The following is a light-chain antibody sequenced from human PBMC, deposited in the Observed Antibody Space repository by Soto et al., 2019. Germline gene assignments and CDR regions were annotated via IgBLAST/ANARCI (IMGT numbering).Light chain of an antibody. J-gene: IGLJ2*01. V-gene: IGLV2-11*01. CDR2: DAS. CDR3: CSYAGSYGVV. CDR1: SSDVGGYNY. Sequence: QSVLTQPRSVSGSPGQSVTISCTGTSSDVGGYNYVSWYQQHPGKAPKLMIYDASKRPSGVPDRFSGSKSGNTASLTISGLQAEDEADYYCCSYAGSYGVVFGGGTKLTVL.